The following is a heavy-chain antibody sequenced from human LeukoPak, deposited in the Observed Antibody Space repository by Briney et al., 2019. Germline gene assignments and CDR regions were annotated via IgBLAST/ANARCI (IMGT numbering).Heavy chain of an antibody. CDR1: GYTFTTYY. CDR2: INPSGGST. Sequence: APVKASCKASGYTFTTYYMYWVRQAPGQGLGWLGIINPSGGSTSYAQRFQGRVTMTRDTSTSTVSMEMSSLRSEDTAVYYCARDSGYYDSSGYYSEYYFDYWGQGTLVTVSS. J-gene: IGHJ4*02. CDR3: ARDSGYYDSSGYYSEYYFDY. D-gene: IGHD3-22*01. V-gene: IGHV1-46*01.